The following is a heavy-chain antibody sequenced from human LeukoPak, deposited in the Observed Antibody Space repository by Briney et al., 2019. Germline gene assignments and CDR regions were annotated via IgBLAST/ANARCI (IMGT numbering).Heavy chain of an antibody. Sequence: ASVKVSCKASGYTFTSYDINWVRQATGQGLEWMGWMNPNSGNTGYAQKFQGRVTITRNTSISTAYMELSSLRSVDTAVYYCARGGFSGDYTTHWGQGTLVTVSS. D-gene: IGHD4-17*01. V-gene: IGHV1-8*03. CDR2: MNPNSGNT. CDR1: GYTFTSYD. J-gene: IGHJ4*02. CDR3: ARGGFSGDYTTH.